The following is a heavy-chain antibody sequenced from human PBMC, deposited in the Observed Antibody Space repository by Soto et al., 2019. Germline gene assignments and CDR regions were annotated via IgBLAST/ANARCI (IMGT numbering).Heavy chain of an antibody. V-gene: IGHV4-34*01. CDR2: INHSGST. Sequence: PSETLSLTCAVYGGSFSGYYWSWIRQPPGKGLGWIGEINHSGSTNYNPSLKSRVTISVDTSKNQFSLKLSSVTAADTAVYYCARWAVVTDPVDYWGQGTLVTVSS. D-gene: IGHD2-15*01. CDR3: ARWAVVTDPVDY. CDR1: GGSFSGYY. J-gene: IGHJ4*02.